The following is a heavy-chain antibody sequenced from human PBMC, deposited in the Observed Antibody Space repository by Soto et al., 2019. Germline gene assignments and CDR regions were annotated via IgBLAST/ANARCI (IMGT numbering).Heavy chain of an antibody. CDR3: ARGLKVYSSSSNVGVFLNWFDP. CDR2: INHSGST. CDR1: GGSFSGYY. J-gene: IGHJ5*02. V-gene: IGHV4-34*01. D-gene: IGHD6-6*01. Sequence: QVQLQQWGAGLLKPSETLSLTCAVYGGSFSGYYWSWIRQPPGKGLEWIGEINHSGSTNYNPSLKSRITISVDTSKNQFSLKLSSVTAADTAVYYCARGLKVYSSSSNVGVFLNWFDPWGQGTLVTVSS.